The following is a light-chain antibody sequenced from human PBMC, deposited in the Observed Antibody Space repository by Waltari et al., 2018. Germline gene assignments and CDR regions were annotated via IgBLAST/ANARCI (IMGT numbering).Light chain of an antibody. V-gene: IGLV2-14*03. Sequence: QSALTQPASVSGSPGQPITIPRTGTSIDIGGYDYASWYQQHPGNAPKLMIYDVTNRPSCVSDRFSGSKSGNTASLTISGLQAEDEGDYYCCSYTPNHWVFGGGTSLTVL. CDR1: SIDIGGYDY. CDR2: DVT. J-gene: IGLJ3*02. CDR3: CSYTPNHWV.